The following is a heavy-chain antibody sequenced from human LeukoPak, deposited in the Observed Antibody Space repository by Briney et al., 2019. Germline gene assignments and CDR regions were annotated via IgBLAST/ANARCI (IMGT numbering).Heavy chain of an antibody. V-gene: IGHV4-34*01. CDR1: GGSFSDYF. Sequence: KPSETLSLTCAVYGGSFSDYFWSWIRQPPGKGLEWIGEISHSGSTTYNPSLRSRVTISGDTSKKQFSLKLSSVTAADTAVYYRVTYYYGSSAPKRNYWGQGILVTVSS. J-gene: IGHJ4*02. CDR2: ISHSGST. CDR3: VTYYYGSSAPKRNY. D-gene: IGHD3-22*01.